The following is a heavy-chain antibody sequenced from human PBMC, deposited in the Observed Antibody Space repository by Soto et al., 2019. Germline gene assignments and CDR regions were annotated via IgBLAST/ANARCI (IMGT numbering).Heavy chain of an antibody. J-gene: IGHJ6*02. CDR2: ISSNGGST. V-gene: IGHV3-64*04. Sequence: AGSLRLSCSASGFTFSSYAMHWVRQAPGKGLEYVSAISSNGGSTYYADSVKGRFTISRDNSKNTLYLQMNSLRAEDTAVYYCARDLAPGVVVPAAMSYYYGMDVWGQGTTVTVSS. CDR3: ARDLAPGVVVPAAMSYYYGMDV. D-gene: IGHD2-2*01. CDR1: GFTFSSYA.